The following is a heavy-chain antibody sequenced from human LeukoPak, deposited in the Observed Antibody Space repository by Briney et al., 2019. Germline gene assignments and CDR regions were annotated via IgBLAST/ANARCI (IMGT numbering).Heavy chain of an antibody. V-gene: IGHV1-2*02. CDR1: GYTFTSYD. CDR2: MNPNSGGT. CDR3: ARVDYDTNF. J-gene: IGHJ1*01. D-gene: IGHD3-22*01. Sequence: ASVKVSCKASGYTFTSYDINWVRQATGQGLEWLGWMNPNSGGTNYAQKFQGRVTMTRDTSISTAYMELSRVRSDDTAVYYCARVDYDTNFWGQGTLVTVSS.